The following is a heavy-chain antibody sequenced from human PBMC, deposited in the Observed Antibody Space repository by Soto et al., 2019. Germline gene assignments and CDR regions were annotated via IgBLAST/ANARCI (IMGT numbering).Heavy chain of an antibody. V-gene: IGHV4-30-2*01. CDR1: GGTIGSRGYS. J-gene: IGHJ5*02. CDR3: ATVPGS. Sequence: SETLCVRYAVAGGTIGSRGYSWSWIQQPPGKGLEWIGYIYHSGSTYYNPSPKSRVTITVDRSKNQFSLKLSSVSDADTAVYYCATVPGSWGQGTLVTVSS. CDR2: IYHSGST.